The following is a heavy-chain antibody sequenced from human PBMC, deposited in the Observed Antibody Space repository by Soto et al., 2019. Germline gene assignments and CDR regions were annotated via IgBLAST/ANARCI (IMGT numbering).Heavy chain of an antibody. CDR2: VFPGGPT. Sequence: QVQLQESGPGLVKPSETLSLTCNVSGDPITSYFWTWIRQPAGKGLEWIGHVFPGGPTSHNSSLKYRVSLSIDTSKIQFSLTLTSVTAADTAVYYCARTLSGFTYGSRQFYFDYWGQGTLVTVSS. D-gene: IGHD3-10*01. V-gene: IGHV4-4*07. CDR3: ARTLSGFTYGSRQFYFDY. CDR1: GDPITSYF. J-gene: IGHJ4*02.